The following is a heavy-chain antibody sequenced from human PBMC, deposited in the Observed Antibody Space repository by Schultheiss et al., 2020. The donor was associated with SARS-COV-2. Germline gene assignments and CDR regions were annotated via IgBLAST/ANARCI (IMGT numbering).Heavy chain of an antibody. Sequence: GSLRLSCTVSGGSISSYYWSWIRQPPGKGLEWIGYIYYSGSTYYNPSLKSRVTISVDTSKNQFSLKLSSVTAADTGVFYCARGMWFDPWGQGTLVTVSS. V-gene: IGHV4-59*08. CDR1: GGSISSYY. CDR2: IYYSGST. CDR3: ARGMWFDP. J-gene: IGHJ5*02.